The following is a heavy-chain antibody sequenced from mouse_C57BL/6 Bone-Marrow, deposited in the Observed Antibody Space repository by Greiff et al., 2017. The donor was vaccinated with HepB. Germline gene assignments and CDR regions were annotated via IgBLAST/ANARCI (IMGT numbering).Heavy chain of an antibody. Sequence: EVKLQESGSVLVRPGASVKMSCKTSGYTFTSYWMHWVKQRPGQGLEWIGAIYPGNSDTSYNQKFKGKAKLTAVTSASTAYMELSSLTNEDSAIYYCTRWGYDRWYYDVWGTGTTVTVSS. D-gene: IGHD2-2*01. V-gene: IGHV1-5*01. CDR2: IYPGNSDT. CDR1: GYTFTSYW. CDR3: TRWGYDRWYYDV. J-gene: IGHJ1*03.